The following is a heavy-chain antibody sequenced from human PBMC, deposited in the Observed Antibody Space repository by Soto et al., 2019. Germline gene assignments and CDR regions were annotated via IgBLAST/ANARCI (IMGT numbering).Heavy chain of an antibody. V-gene: IGHV3-23*01. CDR1: GFTFSSYA. CDR2: ISGSGGST. D-gene: IGHD2-15*01. Sequence: PGGSLRLSCAASGFTFSSYAMSWVRQAPGKGLEWVSAISGSGGSTYYADSVKGRFTISRDNSKNTLYLQMNSLRAEDTAVYYCAKGPYCSGGSCPTSGSADYWGQGTLVTVSS. CDR3: AKGPYCSGGSCPTSGSADY. J-gene: IGHJ4*02.